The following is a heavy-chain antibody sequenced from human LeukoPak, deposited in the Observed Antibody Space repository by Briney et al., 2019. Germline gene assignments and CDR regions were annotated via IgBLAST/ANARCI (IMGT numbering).Heavy chain of an antibody. CDR3: ATAPVHCSGGSCYYGGIDY. J-gene: IGHJ4*02. CDR2: FDAEDGET. V-gene: IGHV1-24*01. Sequence: ASVKVSCKVSGYTLTELPMHWVRQARGKGLEWMGGFDAEDGETIYAQKFQGRVTMTEDTSTDTAYMELSSLRSEDTAVYYCATAPVHCSGGSCYYGGIDYWGQGTLVTVSS. CDR1: GYTLTELP. D-gene: IGHD2-15*01.